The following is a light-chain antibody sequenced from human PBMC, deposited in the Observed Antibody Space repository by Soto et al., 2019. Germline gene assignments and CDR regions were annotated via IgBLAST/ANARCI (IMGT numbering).Light chain of an antibody. Sequence: DIQLTQSPSFLSASVGDRVTITFRASQGISTYLAWYRQKPGKAPNLLIYAASTLQSGVPSRFSGSGSGTDFTLTISSLQPEDFATYYCQQSYSSPITFGQGTRREIK. CDR2: AAS. V-gene: IGKV1-39*01. CDR3: QQSYSSPIT. J-gene: IGKJ5*01. CDR1: QGISTY.